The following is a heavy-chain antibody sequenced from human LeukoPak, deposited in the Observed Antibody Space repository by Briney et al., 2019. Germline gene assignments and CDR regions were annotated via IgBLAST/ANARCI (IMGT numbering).Heavy chain of an antibody. CDR1: GFTFSCCA. Sequence: GGSLRLSCAASGFTFSCCAMSWVRQAPGKGLEWVSGINNSGDDTWYADSVKGRSTISRDNSKNTLSLQLDSLRAEDTAVYYCAKFSGWRFGGYHFDSWGQGTMVTVSS. J-gene: IGHJ4*02. CDR3: AKFSGWRFGGYHFDS. CDR2: INNSGDDT. D-gene: IGHD5-12*01. V-gene: IGHV3-23*01.